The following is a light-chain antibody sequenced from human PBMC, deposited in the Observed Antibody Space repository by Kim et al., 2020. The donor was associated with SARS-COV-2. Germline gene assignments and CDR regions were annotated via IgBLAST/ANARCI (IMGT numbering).Light chain of an antibody. CDR1: QNIDTN. CDR3: QQSYSTPRT. V-gene: IGKV1-39*01. J-gene: IGKJ1*01. CDR2: DAS. Sequence: SMGHRVTITCRASQNIDTNLNWYQQKPGKAPKLLIYDASTLQSGVPSRFSGRGSGTDFTLTVSSLQPEDFATYSCQQSYSTPRTFGQGTKVDIK.